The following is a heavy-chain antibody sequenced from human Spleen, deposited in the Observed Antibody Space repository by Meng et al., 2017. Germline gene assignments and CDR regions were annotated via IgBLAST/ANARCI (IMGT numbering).Heavy chain of an antibody. V-gene: IGHV3-30-3*01. Sequence: QVQLVESGGGVVQPGRSLRLSCAASGFTFSSYAMSWVRQSPGKGLVWVALISDDGGIKYYADSVRGRFTISRDNSKNTMYLQMSSLRPEDTAVYYCAGGPNWRRWGEFDYWGQGALVTVSS. D-gene: IGHD3-16*01. J-gene: IGHJ4*02. CDR2: ISDDGGIK. CDR3: AGGPNWRRWGEFDY. CDR1: GFTFSSYA.